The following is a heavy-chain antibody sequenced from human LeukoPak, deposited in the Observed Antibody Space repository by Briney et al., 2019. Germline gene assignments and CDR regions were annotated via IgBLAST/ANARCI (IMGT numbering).Heavy chain of an antibody. Sequence: GGSLRLSCAASGFTFSSYAMSWVRQAPGKGLEWVSAISGSGGSTYYADSVKGRFTISRDNSKNTLYLQMNSLRAEDTAVYYCARMVRGVIIKAPNDAFDIWGQGTMVTVSS. D-gene: IGHD3-10*01. CDR1: GFTFSSYA. CDR2: ISGSGGST. J-gene: IGHJ3*02. CDR3: ARMVRGVIIKAPNDAFDI. V-gene: IGHV3-23*01.